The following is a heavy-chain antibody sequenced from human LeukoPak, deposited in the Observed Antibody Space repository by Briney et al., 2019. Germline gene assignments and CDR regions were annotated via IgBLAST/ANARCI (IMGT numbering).Heavy chain of an antibody. CDR2: IIPILGIA. V-gene: IGHV1-69*04. CDR3: ARTYYYDSSGYYPHVN. CDR1: GGTFSSDA. D-gene: IGHD3-22*01. J-gene: IGHJ4*02. Sequence: SVKVSCKASGGTFSSDAISWVRQAPGQGLEWMGRIIPILGIANYAQKFQGRVTITADKSTSTAYMELSSLRSEDTAVYYCARTYYYDSSGYYPHVNWGQGTLVTVSS.